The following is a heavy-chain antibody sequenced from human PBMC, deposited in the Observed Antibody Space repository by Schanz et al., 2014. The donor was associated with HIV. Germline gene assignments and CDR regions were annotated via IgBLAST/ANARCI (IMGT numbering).Heavy chain of an antibody. V-gene: IGHV3-9*01. Sequence: EVQLVESGGGWVQPGRSLRLSCAASGFTFDDYAMHWVRQAPGKGLEWVSGISWNSGSIGYADSVKGRFTISRDNAKNSLYLQMNSLRAEDTAFYYCAKDITMIVTTTTHWGQGTLVTVSS. J-gene: IGHJ4*02. D-gene: IGHD3-22*01. CDR2: ISWNSGSI. CDR3: AKDITMIVTTTTH. CDR1: GFTFDDYA.